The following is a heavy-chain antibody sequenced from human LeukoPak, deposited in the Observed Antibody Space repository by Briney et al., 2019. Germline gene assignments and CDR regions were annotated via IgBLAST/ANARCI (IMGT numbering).Heavy chain of an antibody. J-gene: IGHJ6*04. CDR3: AELGITMIGGV. Sequence: GGSLRLSCAASGFTFSNSWMHWVRQVPGKGLVWVSRINTDGSTTTYADSVKGRFTISRDNAKNTLYLQMNSLRAEDTAVYYCAELGITMIGGVWGKGTTVTISS. CDR2: INTDGSTT. CDR1: GFTFSNSW. V-gene: IGHV3-74*01. D-gene: IGHD3-10*02.